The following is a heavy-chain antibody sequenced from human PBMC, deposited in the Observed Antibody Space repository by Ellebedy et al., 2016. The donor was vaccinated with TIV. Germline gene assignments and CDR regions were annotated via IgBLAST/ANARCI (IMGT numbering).Heavy chain of an antibody. CDR3: AKDLLGGMVRGATFDY. D-gene: IGHD3-10*01. J-gene: IGHJ4*02. V-gene: IGHV3-23*01. Sequence: GGSLRLSCAASGFTFSSYAMSWVRQAPGKGLEWVSAISGSGGSTYYADSVKGRFTISRDNSKNTLYLQMNSLRAEDTAVYYCAKDLLGGMVRGATFDYWGQGTLVTVSS. CDR1: GFTFSSYA. CDR2: ISGSGGST.